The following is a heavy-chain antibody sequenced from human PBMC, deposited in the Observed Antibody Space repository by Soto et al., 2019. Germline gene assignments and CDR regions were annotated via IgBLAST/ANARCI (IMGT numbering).Heavy chain of an antibody. J-gene: IGHJ6*02. V-gene: IGHV3-74*01. CDR3: ARAYGGNSDYYYYGMDV. Sequence: GGSLRLSCAASGFTFSSYWMHWVRQAPGKGLVWVSRINSDGSSTSYADSVKGRFTISRDNAKNTLYLQMNSLRAEDTAVYYCARAYGGNSDYYYYGMDVWGQGTTVTVSS. D-gene: IGHD4-17*01. CDR1: GFTFSSYW. CDR2: INSDGSST.